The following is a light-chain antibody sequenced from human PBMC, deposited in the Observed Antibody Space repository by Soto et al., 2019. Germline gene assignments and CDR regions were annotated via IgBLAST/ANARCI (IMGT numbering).Light chain of an antibody. CDR1: QSVRSY. Sequence: EIVLKQSPATLSLSPGERATLSCRASQSVRSYLAWYQQKPGQAPRLLIYDASNRATGIPARFSGSGSGTDFTLTISSLDPEDFAVYYCQQRSAWPQITFGQGTRLEIK. V-gene: IGKV3-11*01. CDR2: DAS. CDR3: QQRSAWPQIT. J-gene: IGKJ5*01.